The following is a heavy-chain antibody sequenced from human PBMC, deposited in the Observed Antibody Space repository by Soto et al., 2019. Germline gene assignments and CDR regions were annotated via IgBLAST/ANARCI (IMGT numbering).Heavy chain of an antibody. D-gene: IGHD5-12*01. CDR1: GGSSSSYY. CDR2: IYYSGST. J-gene: IGHJ4*02. CDR3: ARHNSGYDPFDY. Sequence: SETLSLTCTVSGGSSSSYYWSCIRQPPGKGLEWIGYIYYSGSTNYNPSLKSRVTISVDTSKNQFSLKLSSVTAADTAVYYCARHNSGYDPFDYWGQGTLVTVSS. V-gene: IGHV4-59*01.